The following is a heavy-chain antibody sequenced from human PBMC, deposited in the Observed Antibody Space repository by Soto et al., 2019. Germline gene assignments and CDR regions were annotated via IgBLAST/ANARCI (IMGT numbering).Heavy chain of an antibody. J-gene: IGHJ5*02. Sequence: QVQLVESGGGVVQPGRSLRLSCAASGFTFSSYGMHWVRQAPGKGLEWVAVIWYDGSNKYYADSVKGRFTISRDNSKNTLYLQMNSPRAEDTAVYYCARDEGSGWPLNWFDPWGQGTLVTVSS. V-gene: IGHV3-33*01. CDR3: ARDEGSGWPLNWFDP. CDR1: GFTFSSYG. D-gene: IGHD6-19*01. CDR2: IWYDGSNK.